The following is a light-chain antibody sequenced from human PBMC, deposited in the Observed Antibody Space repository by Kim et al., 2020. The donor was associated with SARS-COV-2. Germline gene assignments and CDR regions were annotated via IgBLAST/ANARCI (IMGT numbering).Light chain of an antibody. J-gene: IGKJ1*01. Sequence: SISCRSSRSVKHSDRNTYMSWLHGWPRQPPKLLIYKISNLFSGVPDRLSGCGAGADFTLKISRVEAEDVGVYYCMQATQFPHPRTFGQGTKVDIK. CDR2: KIS. CDR1: RSVKHSDRNTY. V-gene: IGKV2-24*01. CDR3: MQATQFPHPRT.